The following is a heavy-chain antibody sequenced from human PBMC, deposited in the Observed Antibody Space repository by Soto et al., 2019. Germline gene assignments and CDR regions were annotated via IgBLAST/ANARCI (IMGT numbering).Heavy chain of an antibody. V-gene: IGHV4-30-4*01. D-gene: IGHD5-18*01. CDR1: GGSISSSNNY. CDR3: ARGRGYSYGLDP. Sequence: SETLSLTCTVSGGSISSSNNYWSWIRQPPGEGLEWIGFISYSGTTSYSPSLKSRLAISLDTSKNQFSLSLSSVTAADTAVYYCARGRGYSYGLDPWGQGNLVTVS. CDR2: ISYSGTT. J-gene: IGHJ5*02.